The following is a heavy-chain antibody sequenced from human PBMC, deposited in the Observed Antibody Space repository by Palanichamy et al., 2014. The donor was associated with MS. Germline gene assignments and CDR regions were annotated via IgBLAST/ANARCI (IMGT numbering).Heavy chain of an antibody. D-gene: IGHD3-16*01. Sequence: QVQLQESGPGLVKPSETLSLTCTVSSGSISSYFWSWVRQPAGKELEWIGRISAGGITNYNPSLRSRVTMSLDTSKNHFSLKLSSVTAADTALYYCGRDMSTSVDFWGQGTLVTVSS. J-gene: IGHJ4*02. CDR2: ISAGGIT. V-gene: IGHV4-4*07. CDR3: GRDMSTSVDF. CDR1: SGSISSYF.